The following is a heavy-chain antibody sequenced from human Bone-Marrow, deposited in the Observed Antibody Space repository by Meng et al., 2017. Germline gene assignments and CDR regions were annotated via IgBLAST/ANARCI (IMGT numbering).Heavy chain of an antibody. CDR2: IYTSGST. J-gene: IGHJ5*02. CDR3: ARDKAVAGILRWFDP. CDR1: GGSISSYY. V-gene: IGHV4-4*07. Sequence: SETLSLTCTVSGGSISSYYWSWIRQPAGKGLEWIGRIYTSGSTNYNPSLKSRVTMSVDTSKNQFSLKLSSVTAADTAVYYCARDKAVAGILRWFDPWGQGNPVNCSS. D-gene: IGHD6-19*01.